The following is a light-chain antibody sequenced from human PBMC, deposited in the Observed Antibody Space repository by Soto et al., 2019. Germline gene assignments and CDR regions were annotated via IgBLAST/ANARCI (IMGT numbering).Light chain of an antibody. CDR3: ASYCSSLSGSL. Sequence: QPVLTQPPSVSGAPGQRVTISCTGSSSNIGAGYDVHWYQQLPGTAPKLLIYGNSNRPSGVPDRFSGSKSGTAASLAITGLQAEDAADHYCASYCSSLSGSLFGGGTMLTVL. J-gene: IGLJ3*02. CDR1: SSNIGAGYD. CDR2: GNS. V-gene: IGLV1-40*01.